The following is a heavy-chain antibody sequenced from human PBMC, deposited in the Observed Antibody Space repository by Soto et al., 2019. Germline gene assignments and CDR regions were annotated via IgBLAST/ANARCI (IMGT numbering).Heavy chain of an antibody. J-gene: IGHJ5*02. CDR2: ISTNSGNT. Sequence: QVQLVQSGAEVKKPGASVKVSCKASGYTFTNYGISWVRQAPGQGLEWMGWISTNSGNTNYAQNLQGRVTMTTDTSASTVYMELRSLRSDDTAVYYWARDWQGLVQQNCFDPWGQGTLVTVSS. D-gene: IGHD6-19*01. V-gene: IGHV1-18*01. CDR1: GYTFTNYG. CDR3: ARDWQGLVQQNCFDP.